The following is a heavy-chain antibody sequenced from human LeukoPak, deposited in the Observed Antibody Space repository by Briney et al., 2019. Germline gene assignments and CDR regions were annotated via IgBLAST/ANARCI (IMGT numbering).Heavy chain of an antibody. J-gene: IGHJ4*02. D-gene: IGHD3-10*01. CDR3: ARDFGVTQDPCFDY. CDR2: ISAYNGNT. Sequence: EASVKVSCKASGYTFTSYGISWVRQAPGQGLEWMGWISAYNGNTNYAQKLQGRVTMTTDTSTSTAYMELRSLRSDDTAVYYCARDFGVTQDPCFDYWGQGTLVTVSS. CDR1: GYTFTSYG. V-gene: IGHV1-18*01.